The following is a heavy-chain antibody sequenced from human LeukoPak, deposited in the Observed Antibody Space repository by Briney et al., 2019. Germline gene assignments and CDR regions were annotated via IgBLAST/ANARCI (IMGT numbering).Heavy chain of an antibody. CDR2: ISGNGDYT. CDR1: GFTFSSYA. D-gene: IGHD3-22*01. CDR3: AKDRLYYCARDRHYHSPDGDY. V-gene: IGHV3-23*01. J-gene: IGHJ4*02. Sequence: GGSLRLSCAASGFTFSSYAMSWVRQAPGKGLERVSSISGNGDYTFYAGSVKGRFTISTDNSKNTLYLQMNSLRAEDTAIYYCAKDRLYYCARDRHYHSPDGDYWGQGALVTVSS.